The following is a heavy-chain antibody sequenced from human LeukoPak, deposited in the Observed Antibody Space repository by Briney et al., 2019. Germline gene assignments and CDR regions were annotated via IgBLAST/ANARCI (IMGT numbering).Heavy chain of an antibody. V-gene: IGHV4-39*01. CDR3: AKSGGYGLIDY. D-gene: IGHD1-26*01. CDR1: GDSISTSSSY. J-gene: IGHJ4*02. CDR2: IYYSGST. Sequence: SETLSLTCSVSGDSISTSSSYWGWIRQPPGKGLEWIGSIYYSGSTYYNTSLKSRVSISVDTSKNQFSLKLNSVTAADTAMYYCAKSGGYGLIDYWGQGTLVTVSS.